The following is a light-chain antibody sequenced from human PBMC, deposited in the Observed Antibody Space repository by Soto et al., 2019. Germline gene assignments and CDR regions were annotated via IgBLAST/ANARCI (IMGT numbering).Light chain of an antibody. J-gene: IGKJ3*01. CDR2: DAS. Sequence: EIVFTQSPATLSLSPGERATLSCRASQSVSSYLAWYQQKPGQAPRLLIYDASNRATGIPARFSGSGSGTDFTLTISSLEPEDFAVYYCQQRSNWHTFGPGTKVDIK. CDR3: QQRSNWHT. V-gene: IGKV3-11*01. CDR1: QSVSSY.